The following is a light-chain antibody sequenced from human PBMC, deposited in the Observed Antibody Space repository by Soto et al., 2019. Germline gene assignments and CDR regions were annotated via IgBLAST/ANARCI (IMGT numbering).Light chain of an antibody. Sequence: EIVLTQSPGTLSLSPGERATLSCRASQSINSNYLAWYQQKPGQAPRFIMYGASTRATGIPDRFSGSGSGTDFTLTVSRLEPEDFAVYYCQPYGGSPLITFGQGTRLEIK. CDR2: GAS. J-gene: IGKJ5*01. CDR1: QSINSNY. V-gene: IGKV3-20*01. CDR3: QPYGGSPLIT.